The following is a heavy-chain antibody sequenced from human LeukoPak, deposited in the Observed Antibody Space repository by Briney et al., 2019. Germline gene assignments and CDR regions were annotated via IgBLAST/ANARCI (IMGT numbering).Heavy chain of an antibody. CDR2: IRTDGTTK. Sequence: FIRTDGTTKYYADSVEGRFTISRDSAKNTLYLQMNSLRAEDTAVYYCARDLFGSGSYDHWGQGTLVTVSS. J-gene: IGHJ4*02. D-gene: IGHD3-10*01. CDR3: ARDLFGSGSYDH. V-gene: IGHV3-30*02.